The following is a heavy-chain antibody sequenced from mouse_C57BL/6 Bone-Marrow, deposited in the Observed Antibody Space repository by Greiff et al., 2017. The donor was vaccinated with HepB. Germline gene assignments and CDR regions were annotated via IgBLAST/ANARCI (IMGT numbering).Heavy chain of an antibody. D-gene: IGHD1-1*01. CDR1: GYAFSSSW. CDR3: ANALYYYARTWFAY. CDR2: IYPGDGDT. J-gene: IGHJ3*01. V-gene: IGHV1-82*01. Sequence: QVQLQQSGPELVKPGASVKISCKASGYAFSSSWMNWVKQRPGKGLEWIGRIYPGDGDTNYNGKFKGKATLTADKSSSTAYMQLSSLTSEDSAVYFWANALYYYARTWFAYWGQGTLVTVSA.